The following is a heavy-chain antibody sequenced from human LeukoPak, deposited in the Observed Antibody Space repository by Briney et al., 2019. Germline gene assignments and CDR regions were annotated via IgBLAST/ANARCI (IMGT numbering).Heavy chain of an antibody. CDR1: GFTFSSYC. J-gene: IGHJ4*02. V-gene: IGHV3-30*02. CDR2: IRYDGSNK. D-gene: IGHD3-3*01. Sequence: PGGSLRLPCAASGFTFSSYCMHWVRQAPGKGLEWVAFIRYDGSNKYYADSVKGRFTISRHNSKNTLYLQMNSLRAEDTAVYYCAMLRFLAWSETFDYWGQGTLVTVSS. CDR3: AMLRFLAWSETFDY.